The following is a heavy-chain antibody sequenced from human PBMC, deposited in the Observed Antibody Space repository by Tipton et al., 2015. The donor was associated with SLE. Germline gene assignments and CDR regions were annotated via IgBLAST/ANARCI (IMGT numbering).Heavy chain of an antibody. J-gene: IGHJ2*01. CDR2: IYHSGST. Sequence: TLSLTCTVSGGSISGYSWRWVRQPPGTGLEWIGYIYHSGSTNYNPSLKSRVTMSVDTSETQFSLKLTSVTAADTAVYYCARDRYCGGGSCFDWFFDLWGRGTLVTVSS. D-gene: IGHD2-15*01. V-gene: IGHV4-59*01. CDR3: ARDRYCGGGSCFDWFFDL. CDR1: GGSISGYS.